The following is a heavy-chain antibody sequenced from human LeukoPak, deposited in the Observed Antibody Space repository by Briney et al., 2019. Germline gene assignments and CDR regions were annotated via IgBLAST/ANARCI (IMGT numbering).Heavy chain of an antibody. CDR2: TYYRSKWYN. D-gene: IGHD3-10*01. CDR1: GDSVSSNSAT. CDR3: AAGTALGGFYYFDY. V-gene: IGHV6-1*01. Sequence: SQTLSLTCAISGDSVSSNSATWNWIRQSPSRGLEWLGRTYYRSKWYNDYAVSVKSRTTINPDTSKNQVSLQLNSVTPEDTAVYYCAAGTALGGFYYFDYWGQGTLVTVSS. J-gene: IGHJ4*02.